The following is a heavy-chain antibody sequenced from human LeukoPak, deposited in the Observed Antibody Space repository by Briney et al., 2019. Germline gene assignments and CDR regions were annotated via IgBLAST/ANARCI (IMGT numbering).Heavy chain of an antibody. CDR1: GFTFSNYW. Sequence: GGSLRLSCAASGFTFSNYWMTWVRQAPGKGLEWVANIKQDGSEKYYVDFVKGRFTISRDDAKNSLYLQMNSLRAEDTAVYYCARRSGYDFFDYWGQGTLVTVSS. D-gene: IGHD5-12*01. V-gene: IGHV3-7*01. J-gene: IGHJ4*02. CDR2: IKQDGSEK. CDR3: ARRSGYDFFDY.